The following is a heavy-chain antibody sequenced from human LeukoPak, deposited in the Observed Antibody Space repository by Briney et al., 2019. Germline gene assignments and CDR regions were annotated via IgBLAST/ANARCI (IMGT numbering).Heavy chain of an antibody. CDR1: GYTFTSYG. Sequence: ASVKVSCKASGYTFTSYGISWVRQAPGQGLEWMGWISAYNGNTNYAQKLQGRVTMTTDTSTSTAYMELRSLRSDDTAVYYCARDSRLRGYSYGWPFDYWGQGTLVTVSS. J-gene: IGHJ4*02. CDR2: ISAYNGNT. D-gene: IGHD5-18*01. CDR3: ARDSRLRGYSYGWPFDY. V-gene: IGHV1-18*01.